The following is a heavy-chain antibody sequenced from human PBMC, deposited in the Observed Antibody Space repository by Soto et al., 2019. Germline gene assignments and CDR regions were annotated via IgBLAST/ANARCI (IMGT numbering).Heavy chain of an antibody. V-gene: IGHV4-30-4*01. Sequence: SETLSLTCTVSGDSISNSDYYWNWIRQSPGKGLEWIASIDYSGSTYYNPSLKSRVVISADTSKNLFSLKLRSVTAADTALYFCARDGPHYYGFDVWGQGTTVTVSS. J-gene: IGHJ6*02. CDR3: ARDGPHYYGFDV. CDR2: IDYSGST. CDR1: GDSISNSDYY.